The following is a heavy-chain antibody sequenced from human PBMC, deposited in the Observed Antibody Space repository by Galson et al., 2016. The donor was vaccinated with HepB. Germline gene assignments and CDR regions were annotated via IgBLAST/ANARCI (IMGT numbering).Heavy chain of an antibody. D-gene: IGHD6-19*01. CDR3: GKRALVAGTATYVCDN. J-gene: IGHJ4*02. V-gene: IGHV3-23*01. CDR1: GFTFSSCA. CDR2: ISRSGDST. Sequence: SLRLSCAASGFTFSSCAMSWVRQAPGQGLAWVSGISRSGDSTYYAESMRGRFTISRDNSKNMLYLQMNSLRADETTVYYCGKRALVAGTATYVCDNWGQGTLVTVSS.